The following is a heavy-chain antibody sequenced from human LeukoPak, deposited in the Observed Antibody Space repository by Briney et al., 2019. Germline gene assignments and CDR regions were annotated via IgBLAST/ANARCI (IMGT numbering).Heavy chain of an antibody. Sequence: GGSLRLSCTASGLTLSNDEVIWVRQAPGKGLEWVSYISSTGKTIYYADSVKGRFTISRDNAKKSVDMHMSSLRPEDTAVYYCARQGTPCGGDCYLGHWGQGTLVTVSS. CDR2: ISSTGKTI. J-gene: IGHJ4*02. D-gene: IGHD2-21*02. V-gene: IGHV3-48*03. CDR3: ARQGTPCGGDCYLGH. CDR1: GLTLSNDE.